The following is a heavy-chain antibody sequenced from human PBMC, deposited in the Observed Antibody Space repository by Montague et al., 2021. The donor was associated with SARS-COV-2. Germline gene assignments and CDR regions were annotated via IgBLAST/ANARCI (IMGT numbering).Heavy chain of an antibody. CDR1: GFTFSSYA. V-gene: IGHV3-23*01. D-gene: IGHD3-10*01. CDR3: AKDRRLLLVGELPDFFDF. J-gene: IGHJ4*02. Sequence: SLRLSCAASGFTFSSYAMNWVRQAPGKGLEWVSAISGSGGSTYYADSVKGRFTISRDNSKNTLYLQMNSLRAEGTAVYYCAKDRRLLLVGELPDFFDFWGQGTLVTVSS. CDR2: ISGSGGST.